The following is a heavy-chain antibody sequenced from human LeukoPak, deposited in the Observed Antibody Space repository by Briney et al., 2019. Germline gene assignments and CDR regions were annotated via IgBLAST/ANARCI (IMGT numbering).Heavy chain of an antibody. CDR3: AAEKGIYDFWSGNGAFDI. CDR2: IYTSGST. D-gene: IGHD3-3*01. Sequence: KSSETLSLTCTVSGGSISSGSYYWSWIRQPAGKGLEWIGRIYTSGSTNYNPSLKSRVTISVDTSKNQFSLKLSSVTAADTAVYYCAAEKGIYDFWSGNGAFDIWGQGTMVTVSS. V-gene: IGHV4-61*02. J-gene: IGHJ3*02. CDR1: GGSISSGSYY.